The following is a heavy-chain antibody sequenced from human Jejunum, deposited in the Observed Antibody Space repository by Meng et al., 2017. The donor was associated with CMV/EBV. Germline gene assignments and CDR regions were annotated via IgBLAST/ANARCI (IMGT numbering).Heavy chain of an antibody. Sequence: VQVVEAGGGLVRPGSSVKGSCKALVGTFSTYAFSWGRQAPGQGLEWMGGIIPAYGTTTYAPKFQGRVTITTVESTGTVYVELPTLGSEDTAVYYCATHPRRLLIPPPFDYWGQGTLVTVSS. V-gene: IGHV1-69*01. CDR3: ATHPRRLLIPPPFDY. D-gene: IGHD2/OR15-2a*01. J-gene: IGHJ4*02. CDR2: IIPAYGTT. CDR1: VGTFSTYA.